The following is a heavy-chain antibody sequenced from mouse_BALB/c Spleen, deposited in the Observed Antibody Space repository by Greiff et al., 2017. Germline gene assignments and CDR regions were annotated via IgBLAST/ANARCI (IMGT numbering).Heavy chain of an antibody. V-gene: IGHV5-6-3*01. Sequence: EVMLVESGGGLVQPGGSLKLSCAASGFTFSSYGMSWVRQTPDKRLELVATINSNGGSTYYPDTVKGRFTISRDNAKNTLYLQMSSLKSEDTAMCYCARDNYRYDWFAYCGPGSLVSVSA. CDR2: INSNGGST. CDR1: GFTFSSYG. J-gene: IGHJ3*01. D-gene: IGHD2-14*01. CDR3: ARDNYRYDWFAY.